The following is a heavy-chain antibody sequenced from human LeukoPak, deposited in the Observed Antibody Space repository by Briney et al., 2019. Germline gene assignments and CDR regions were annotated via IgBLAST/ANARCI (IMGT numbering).Heavy chain of an antibody. CDR3: TSLAYYDILTGYWDAAFDI. CDR2: INPNSGGT. CDR1: GYTFTGYY. J-gene: IGHJ3*02. D-gene: IGHD3-9*01. V-gene: IGHV1-2*06. Sequence: ASVKVSCKASGYTFTGYYMHWVRQAPGQGLEWMGRINPNSGGTNYAQKFQGRVTMTRDTSISTAYMELSRLRSDDTAVYYCTSLAYYDILTGYWDAAFDIWGQGTMVTVSS.